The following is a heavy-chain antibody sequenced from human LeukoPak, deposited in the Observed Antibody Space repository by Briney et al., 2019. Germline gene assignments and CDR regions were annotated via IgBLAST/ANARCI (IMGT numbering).Heavy chain of an antibody. V-gene: IGHV4-59*11. D-gene: IGHD3-3*01. Sequence: SETLSLTCTVSGGSISSHYWSWIRQPPGKGLEWIGYIYYSGSTNYNPSLKSRVTISVDMSKNQFSLKLSSVTAADTAVYYCAGAFWSGYYRGSIWFDPWGQGTLVTVSS. CDR1: GGSISSHY. J-gene: IGHJ5*02. CDR3: AGAFWSGYYRGSIWFDP. CDR2: IYYSGST.